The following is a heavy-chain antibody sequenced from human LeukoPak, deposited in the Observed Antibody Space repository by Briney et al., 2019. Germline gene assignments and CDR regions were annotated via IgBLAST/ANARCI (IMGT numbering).Heavy chain of an antibody. J-gene: IGHJ6*03. CDR3: AVVITTGYYYYMDV. Sequence: ASVKVSCKASGGTFSSYAISWVRQAPGQGLEWMGGIIPVFGTANYAQKFQGRVTITADKSTSTAYMELSSLRSEDTAVYYCAVVITTGYYYYMDVWGKGTTVTVSS. CDR2: IIPVFGTA. V-gene: IGHV1-69*06. CDR1: GGTFSSYA. D-gene: IGHD3-22*01.